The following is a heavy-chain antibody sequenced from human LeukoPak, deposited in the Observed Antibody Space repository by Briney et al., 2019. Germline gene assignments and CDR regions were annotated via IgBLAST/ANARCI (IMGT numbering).Heavy chain of an antibody. Sequence: GGSLRLSCAASGFTFTTYNMHWVRQAPGKGPEWVSYINSRSTTLYYADSVKGRFTVSRDNAKNSLYLQMNSLRVEDTAVYYCARGTYSSGWLEFSDFDFWGQGTLVTVSS. CDR3: ARGTYSSGWLEFSDFDF. D-gene: IGHD6-19*01. J-gene: IGHJ4*02. CDR2: INSRSTTL. CDR1: GFTFTTYN. V-gene: IGHV3-48*01.